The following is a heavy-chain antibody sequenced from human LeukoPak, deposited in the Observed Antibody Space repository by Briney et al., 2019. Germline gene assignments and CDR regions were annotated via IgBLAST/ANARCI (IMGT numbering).Heavy chain of an antibody. J-gene: IGHJ3*02. CDR1: GGSFGGYY. CDR3: ARVGLGRDKGAFDI. CDR2: IIQTGST. Sequence: PSETLSLTCAVYGGSFGGYYWSWIRQPPGKGLGWIGEIIQTGSTNYSPSLRSRVTISLDTSKSQFSLKLSSVSAADTSTYYCARVGLGRDKGAFDIWGQGTMVTVSS. D-gene: IGHD3/OR15-3a*01. V-gene: IGHV4-34*12.